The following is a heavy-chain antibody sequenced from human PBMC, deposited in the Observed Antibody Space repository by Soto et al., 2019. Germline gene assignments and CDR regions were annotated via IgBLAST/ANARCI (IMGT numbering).Heavy chain of an antibody. Sequence: SETLSLTCTASGDSISNYYCNWIRQPPGKGLEWIGNIHDTENTNYNPSLMRRVTISLDTSKNQCSLKMNSVTAADTAVYYCARQVSSSWPPYYYGMDVWGQGTTVTVSS. CDR1: GDSISNYY. CDR3: ARQVSSSWPPYYYGMDV. D-gene: IGHD6-13*01. J-gene: IGHJ6*02. CDR2: IHDTENT. V-gene: IGHV4-59*08.